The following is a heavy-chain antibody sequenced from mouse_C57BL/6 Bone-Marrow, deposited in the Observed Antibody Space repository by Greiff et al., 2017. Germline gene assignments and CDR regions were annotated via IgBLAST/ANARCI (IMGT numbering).Heavy chain of an antibody. CDR2: ISGGGGNT. CDR1: GFTFSSYT. Sequence: EVQRVESRGGLVKPGGSLKLSCAASGFTFSSYTMSWVRQTPEKRLEWVATISGGGGNTYYPDSVKGRFTISRDNAKNTLYLQMSSLRSEDTALYYCGRRYYFDYWGQGTTLTVSS. J-gene: IGHJ2*01. CDR3: GRRYYFDY. V-gene: IGHV5-9*01.